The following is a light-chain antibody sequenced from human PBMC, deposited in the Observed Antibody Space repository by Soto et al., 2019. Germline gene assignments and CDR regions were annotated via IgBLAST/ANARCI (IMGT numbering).Light chain of an antibody. J-gene: IGLJ1*01. V-gene: IGLV2-14*01. CDR3: SSYTSSSISYV. CDR2: DVS. CDR1: SSDVGGYNY. Sequence: QSALTQPASVSGSPGQSITISCTGTSSDVGGYNYVSWYQQHPGKAPKLMMFDVSNRPSGVSNRFSGSKSGNTASLTISGLQAEDEADYYCSSYTSSSISYVFGTGTKLTVL.